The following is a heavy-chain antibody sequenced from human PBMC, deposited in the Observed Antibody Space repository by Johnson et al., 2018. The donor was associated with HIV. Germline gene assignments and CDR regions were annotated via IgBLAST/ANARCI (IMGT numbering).Heavy chain of an antibody. Sequence: VQLVESGGGVVQPGRSLRLSCAASGFTFSSYDIHWVRQGPGKGLEWVAVISSDGGNKYYADSVKGRFTISRDNSKNTLYLQMNSLRHEDTAMYYCARDLRVGAIDAFDIWGQGTMVTVAS. CDR3: ARDLRVGAIDAFDI. CDR1: GFTFSSYD. D-gene: IGHD1-26*01. V-gene: IGHV3-30*03. CDR2: ISSDGGNK. J-gene: IGHJ3*02.